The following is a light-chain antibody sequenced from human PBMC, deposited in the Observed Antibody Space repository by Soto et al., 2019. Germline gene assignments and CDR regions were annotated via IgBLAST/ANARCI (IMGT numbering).Light chain of an antibody. CDR1: QSVSNN. Sequence: EIVMTQSPATLSVSPGERATLSCRASQSVSNNLAWYQQKPGQAPRLLMYGASTRATGIPARFSGSGSGTEFTLTISSLQSADFAVYYCQQYNSWPLTFGGGTKVDIK. CDR2: GAS. V-gene: IGKV3-15*01. J-gene: IGKJ4*01. CDR3: QQYNSWPLT.